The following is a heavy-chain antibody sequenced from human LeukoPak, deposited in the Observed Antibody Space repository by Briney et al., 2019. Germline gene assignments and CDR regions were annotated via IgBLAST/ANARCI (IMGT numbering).Heavy chain of an antibody. CDR3: ASSTGSGSYYPLFDY. CDR2: IYTSGST. Sequence: KPSETLSLTCTVSGGSISSGSYSWSWIRQPAGKGLEWIGRIYTSGSTNYNPSLKSRVTISVDTSKNQFSMKLSSVTAADTAVYYCASSTGSGSYYPLFDYWGQGTLVTVSS. J-gene: IGHJ4*02. D-gene: IGHD3-10*01. CDR1: GGSISSGSYS. V-gene: IGHV4-61*02.